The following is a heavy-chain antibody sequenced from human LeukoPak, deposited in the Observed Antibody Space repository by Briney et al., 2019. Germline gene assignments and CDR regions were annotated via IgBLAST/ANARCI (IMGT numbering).Heavy chain of an antibody. J-gene: IGHJ4*02. D-gene: IGHD5-18*01. Sequence: GGSLRLSCAASGFTFNAFGMNWVRQAPGKGLEWVSYIGTTSGAIYYADSVKGRFAISRDNAKNSLYLQMNSLRAEDTAVYYCARDQVDTAMVTPLFDYWGQGTLVTVSS. CDR3: ARDQVDTAMVTPLFDY. V-gene: IGHV3-48*01. CDR1: GFTFNAFG. CDR2: IGTTSGAI.